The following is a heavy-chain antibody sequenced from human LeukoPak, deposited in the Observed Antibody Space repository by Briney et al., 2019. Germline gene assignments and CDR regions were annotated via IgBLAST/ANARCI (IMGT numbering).Heavy chain of an antibody. CDR2: ISSTSRYI. D-gene: IGHD4-11*01. Sequence: GGSLRLSCAASGFTFSNYGMNWVRQAPGRGLEWVSSISSTSRYIHYADSVKGRFTISRDNAKNSLYLQMNSLRAEDTAVYYCARDNDYTNYYWGQGTLVTVSS. V-gene: IGHV3-21*01. J-gene: IGHJ4*02. CDR1: GFTFSNYG. CDR3: ARDNDYTNYY.